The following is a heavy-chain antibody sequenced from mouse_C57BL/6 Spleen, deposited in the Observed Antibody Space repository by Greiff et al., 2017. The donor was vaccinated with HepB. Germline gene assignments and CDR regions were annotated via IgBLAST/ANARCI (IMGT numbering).Heavy chain of an antibody. D-gene: IGHD4-1*01. CDR3: ARSDWSYWYFDV. V-gene: IGHV1-50*01. Sequence: QVQLQQSGAELVKPGASVKLSCKASGYTFTSYWMQWVKQRPGQGLEWIGEIDPSDSYTNYNQKFKGKATLTVDTSSSTAYMQLSSLTSEDSAVYYCARSDWSYWYFDVWGTGTTVTVSS. CDR2: IDPSDSYT. CDR1: GYTFTSYW. J-gene: IGHJ1*03.